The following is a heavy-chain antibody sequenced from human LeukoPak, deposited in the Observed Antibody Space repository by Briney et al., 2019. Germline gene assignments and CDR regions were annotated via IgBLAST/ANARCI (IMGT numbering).Heavy chain of an antibody. CDR3: ARDRQYQRKHYYYGMDV. V-gene: IGHV1-46*01. CDR1: GYTFTSYY. Sequence: ASVKVSCKASGYTFTSYYMHWVRQAPGQGLEWMGIINPSGGSTSYAQKFQGRVTMPRDTSTSTAYMELRSLRSDDTAVYYCARDRQYQRKHYYYGMDVWGQGTTVTVSS. D-gene: IGHD2-2*01. CDR2: INPSGGST. J-gene: IGHJ6*02.